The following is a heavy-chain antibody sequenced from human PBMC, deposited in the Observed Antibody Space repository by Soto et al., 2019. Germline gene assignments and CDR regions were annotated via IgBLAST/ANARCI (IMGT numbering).Heavy chain of an antibody. Sequence: QVQLQESGPGLVKPSGTLSLTCAVSGGSISSSNWWSWVRQPPGKWLEWIVAIYQSGSTNYNPTLKARITSSVDKSKNQFSLKLSSVTAADTDVYYCARGGPYEYVWGSRYYYYGMDVWGQGTTVTVSS. CDR3: ARGGPYEYVWGSRYYYYGMDV. CDR2: IYQSGST. J-gene: IGHJ6*02. CDR1: GGSISSSNW. D-gene: IGHD3-16*01. V-gene: IGHV4-4*02.